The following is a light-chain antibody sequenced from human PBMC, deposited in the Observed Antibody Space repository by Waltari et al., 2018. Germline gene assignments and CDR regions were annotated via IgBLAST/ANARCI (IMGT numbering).Light chain of an antibody. J-gene: IGKJ1*01. V-gene: IGKV1-39*01. CDR2: AAT. CDR3: QQSYNAPWT. Sequence: IQMTKSPSSLSASVGDRVTINCRASQSINSNLNWYQQKPGKAPKLLIYAATSLQSGVPSRFSGSGSGTDFTLTISSLQPEDFASFYCQQSYNAPWTFGQGTIVEIK. CDR1: QSINSN.